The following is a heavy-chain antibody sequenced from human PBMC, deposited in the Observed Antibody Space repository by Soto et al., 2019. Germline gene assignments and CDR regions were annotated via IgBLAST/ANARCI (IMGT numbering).Heavy chain of an antibody. V-gene: IGHV3-7*03. Sequence: QPGGSLRLSCAASGFTFSSYWMSWVRQAPGKGLEWVANIKQDGSEKYYVDSVKGRFTISRDNAKKSLFLQMNSLRAEDTAVYYCAPDWSGSSYGWFDCWGQGAQVTVSS. CDR2: IKQDGSEK. D-gene: IGHD5-18*01. CDR3: APDWSGSSYGWFDC. CDR1: GFTFSSYW. J-gene: IGHJ4*02.